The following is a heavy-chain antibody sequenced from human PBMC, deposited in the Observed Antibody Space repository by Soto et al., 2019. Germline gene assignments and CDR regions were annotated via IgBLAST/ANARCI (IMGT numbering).Heavy chain of an antibody. D-gene: IGHD3-16*01. CDR1: GFTFSSYG. V-gene: IGHV3-30*18. CDR2: ISYDGSNK. CDR3: SKGGVSVYDMDY. Sequence: QVQLVESGGGVVQPGRSLRLSCAASGFTFSSYGMHWVRQAPGKGLEWVAVISYDGSNKYYADSVKGRFTISRDNSQNTLYLQMNSLRAEDTAVYYCSKGGVSVYDMDYWGQGTLVTVSS. J-gene: IGHJ4*02.